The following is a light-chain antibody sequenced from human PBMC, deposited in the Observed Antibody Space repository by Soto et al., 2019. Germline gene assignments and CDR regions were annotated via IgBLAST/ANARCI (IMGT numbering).Light chain of an antibody. CDR1: SSTVGGFNV. CDR3: CSYVGATTYV. V-gene: IGLV2-23*01. J-gene: IGLJ1*01. CDR2: EGI. Sequence: QSVLTQPASVSGSPGQSITISCTGTSSTVGGFNVVSWYQQHPGKAPKVIIYEGIKRPSGVSNRFSGSNSGSTASLTISGLQAEHEADYYCCSYVGATTYVFGTGTKVTV.